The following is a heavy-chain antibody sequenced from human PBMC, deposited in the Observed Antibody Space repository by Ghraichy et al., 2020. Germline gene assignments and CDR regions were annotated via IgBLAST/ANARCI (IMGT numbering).Heavy chain of an antibody. V-gene: IGHV3-49*03. Sequence: GGSLRLSCTASGFTFGDYAMSWFRQAPGKGLEWVGFIRSKAYGGTTEYAASVKGRFTISRDDSKSIAYLQMNSLKTEDTAVYYCTSVVSGVRVSGWSGNELMFDPWGQGTLVTVSS. CDR1: GFTFGDYA. CDR3: TSVVSGVRVSGWSGNELMFDP. J-gene: IGHJ5*02. D-gene: IGHD6-19*01. CDR2: IRSKAYGGTT.